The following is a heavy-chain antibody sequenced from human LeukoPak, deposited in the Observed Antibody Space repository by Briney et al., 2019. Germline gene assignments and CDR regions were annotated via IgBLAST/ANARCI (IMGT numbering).Heavy chain of an antibody. D-gene: IGHD3-22*01. CDR1: AFTFTTYS. V-gene: IGHV3-48*01. Sequence: GGSLRLSCAASAFTFTTYSMNWVRQAPGQRLEWLSYISSSSNTIYYADSVKGRFTISRDNAKNSLYLQMNSLRAEDTAVYYCASLIPYYYDSSTYSPGDYWGQGTLVTVSS. CDR3: ASLIPYYYDSSTYSPGDY. J-gene: IGHJ4*02. CDR2: ISSSSNTI.